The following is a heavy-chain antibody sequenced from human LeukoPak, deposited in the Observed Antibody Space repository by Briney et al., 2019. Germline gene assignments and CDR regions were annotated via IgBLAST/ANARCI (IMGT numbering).Heavy chain of an antibody. J-gene: IGHJ4*02. Sequence: PSETLSLTCTVSGGSVSSGSYYWSWIRQPPGKGLEWIGYIYYSGSTNYNPSLKSRVTISVDTSKNQFSLKLSSVTAADTAIYYCAQDDAFVHGYYYDYWGQGTLVTVSS. D-gene: IGHD2-21*01. CDR1: GGSVSSGSYY. CDR3: AQDDAFVHGYYYDY. V-gene: IGHV4-61*01. CDR2: IYYSGST.